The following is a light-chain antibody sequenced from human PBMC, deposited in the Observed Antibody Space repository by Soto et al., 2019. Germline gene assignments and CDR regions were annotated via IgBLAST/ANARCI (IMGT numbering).Light chain of an antibody. CDR1: SSNIGAGYD. CDR2: GNT. CDR3: QSYDSSMSVV. V-gene: IGLV1-40*01. J-gene: IGLJ2*01. Sequence: QSALTQPPSVSGAPGQRVTISCTGSSSNIGAGYDVHWYQQLPGTAPKLLIYGNTNRPSGVPDRFSGSKSGTSASLAISGLQAEDGADYYCQSYDSSMSVVFGGGTKVTVL.